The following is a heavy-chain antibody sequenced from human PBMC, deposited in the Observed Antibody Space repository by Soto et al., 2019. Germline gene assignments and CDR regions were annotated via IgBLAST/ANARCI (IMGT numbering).Heavy chain of an antibody. CDR2: IIPSSGTA. J-gene: IGHJ6*02. D-gene: IGHD2-2*01. V-gene: IGHV1-69*01. Sequence: QVQLVQSGAEGKKPGSSVKGSGKASGGTFSSYAISWFRQAPGQGLEWMGGIIPSSGTATYAQKFQGRGTITADESTSTAYLGLSSLRSEDTAVYYCARSQGSSTSLELYYYYYYGMDVWGQGTTVTVSS. CDR1: GGTFSSYA. CDR3: ARSQGSSTSLELYYYYYYGMDV.